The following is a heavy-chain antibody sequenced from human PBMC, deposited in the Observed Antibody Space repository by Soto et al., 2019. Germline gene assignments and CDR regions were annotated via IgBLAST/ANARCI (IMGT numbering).Heavy chain of an antibody. J-gene: IGHJ4*02. CDR3: VLAGYDNAGSSA. CDR1: GFTFSDYW. D-gene: IGHD3-10*01. V-gene: IGHV3-7*03. Sequence: VGSPRLSCTGSGFTFSDYWMSWVRQAPGKGLEWVANIKEDGSNENSVDSVKGRFTISRDNAKNSLFLQMSSLRVEDTAVYHGVLAGYDNAGSSAWGKGT. CDR2: IKEDGSNE.